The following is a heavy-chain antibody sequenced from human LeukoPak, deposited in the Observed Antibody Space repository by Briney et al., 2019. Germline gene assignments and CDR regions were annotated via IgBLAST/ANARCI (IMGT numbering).Heavy chain of an antibody. D-gene: IGHD3-10*01. CDR1: GGSISSYY. CDR3: ARGKEVITMLRGLKPGYYFDY. CDR2: IYYSGST. V-gene: IGHV4-59*01. J-gene: IGHJ4*02. Sequence: SETLSLTCTVSGGSISSYYWSWIRQPPGKGLEWIGYIYYSGSTNYNPSLKSRVTISVDTSKNQFSLKLSSVTAADTAVYYCARGKEVITMLRGLKPGYYFDYWGQGTLVTVSS.